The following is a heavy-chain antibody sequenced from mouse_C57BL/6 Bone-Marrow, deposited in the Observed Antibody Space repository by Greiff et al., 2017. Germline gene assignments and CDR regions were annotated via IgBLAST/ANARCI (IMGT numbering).Heavy chain of an antibody. J-gene: IGHJ4*01. V-gene: IGHV7-1*01. CDR2: SRNKANDYTT. D-gene: IGHD1-1*01. Sequence: EVKLMESGGGLVQSGRSLRLSCATSGFTFSDFYMEWVRQAPGKGLEWIAASRNKANDYTTEYSSSVKGRFIVSRDTSQSILYLQMNALRAEDTAVYYGARDADYYGSHYYAMDYWGQGTSVTVSS. CDR3: ARDADYYGSHYYAMDY. CDR1: GFTFSDFY.